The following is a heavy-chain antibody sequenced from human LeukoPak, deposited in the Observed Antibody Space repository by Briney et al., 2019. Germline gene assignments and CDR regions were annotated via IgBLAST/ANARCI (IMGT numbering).Heavy chain of an antibody. CDR3: ARDTARITTPGGPDY. CDR2: ISAYNDNT. J-gene: IGHJ4*02. D-gene: IGHD6-13*01. Sequence: ASVKVSCKASGYTFASYGISWVRQAPGQGLEWMGWISAYNDNTKYAQNLQGRVTLTTDTSTSTAYMELRSLTSDDTALYYCARDTARITTPGGPDYWGQGTQVTVSS. V-gene: IGHV1-18*01. CDR1: GYTFASYG.